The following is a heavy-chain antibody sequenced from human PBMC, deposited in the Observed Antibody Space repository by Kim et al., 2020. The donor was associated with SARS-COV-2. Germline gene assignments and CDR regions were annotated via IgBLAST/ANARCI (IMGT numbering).Heavy chain of an antibody. CDR1: GYSFTSYW. CDR2: IDPSDSYT. Sequence: GESLKISCKGSGYSFTSYWISWVRQMPGKGLEWMGRIDPSDSYTNYSPSFQGHVTISADKSISTAYLQWSSLKASDTAMYYCARRGRGYYYDSSADYWGQGTLVTVSS. V-gene: IGHV5-10-1*01. D-gene: IGHD3-22*01. J-gene: IGHJ4*02. CDR3: ARRGRGYYYDSSADY.